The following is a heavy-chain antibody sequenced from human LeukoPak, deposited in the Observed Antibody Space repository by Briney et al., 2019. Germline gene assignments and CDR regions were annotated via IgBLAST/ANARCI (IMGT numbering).Heavy chain of an antibody. CDR2: IWYDGSNK. CDR1: GFTFSSYG. D-gene: IGHD2-21*02. CDR3: AKGYAGRFEVVTATFDY. J-gene: IGHJ4*02. V-gene: IGHV3-33*06. Sequence: GGSLRLSCAASGFTFSSYGMHWVRQAPGKGLEWVAVIWYDGSNKYYADSVKGRFTIFRDNSKNTLYLQMNSLRAEDTAVYYCAKGYAGRFEVVTATFDYWGQGILVTVSS.